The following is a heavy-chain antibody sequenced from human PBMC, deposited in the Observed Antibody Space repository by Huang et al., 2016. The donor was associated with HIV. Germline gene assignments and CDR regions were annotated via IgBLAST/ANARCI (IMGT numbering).Heavy chain of an antibody. V-gene: IGHV3-30-3*01. D-gene: IGHD6-19*01. J-gene: IGHJ6*03. CDR2: ISYDGSNK. Sequence: QVQLVESGGGVVQPGRSLRLSCAASGFTFSNYAMHWVHQATGKGLEWWDGISYDGSNKYYTYSGKGRFTISRDNSKNALDLQMNSRRAEDTAVYYCARRAVAGIYYYYYMDVWGKGTTVTVSS. CDR3: ARRAVAGIYYYYYMDV. CDR1: GFTFSNYA.